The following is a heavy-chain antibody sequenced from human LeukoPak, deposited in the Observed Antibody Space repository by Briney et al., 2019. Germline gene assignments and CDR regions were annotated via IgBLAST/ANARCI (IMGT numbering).Heavy chain of an antibody. D-gene: IGHD6-13*01. Sequence: ASVEVSCKASGYTFTSYGISWVRQAPGQGLEWMGWISAYNGNTNYAQKFQGRVTITADESTSTAYMELSSLRSEDTAVYYCASVQQRPFDYWGQGTLVTVSS. V-gene: IGHV1-18*01. CDR2: ISAYNGNT. CDR3: ASVQQRPFDY. CDR1: GYTFTSYG. J-gene: IGHJ4*02.